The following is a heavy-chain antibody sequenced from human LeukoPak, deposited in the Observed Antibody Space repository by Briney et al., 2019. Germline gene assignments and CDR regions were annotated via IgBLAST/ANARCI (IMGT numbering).Heavy chain of an antibody. D-gene: IGHD3-16*01. Sequence: ASVKVSCKASGYTFTSFGISWVRQAPGQGLEWMGWISAYNGNTNFAQKLQGRVTMTTDTSTSTAYMELRSLRSDDTAMFYCVRDLGDQPPGIFFDFWGQGTLVTVSS. CDR2: ISAYNGNT. CDR1: GYTFTSFG. V-gene: IGHV1-18*04. J-gene: IGHJ4*02. CDR3: VRDLGDQPPGIFFDF.